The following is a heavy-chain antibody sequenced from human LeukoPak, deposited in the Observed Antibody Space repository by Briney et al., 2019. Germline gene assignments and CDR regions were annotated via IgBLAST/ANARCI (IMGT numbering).Heavy chain of an antibody. J-gene: IGHJ4*02. D-gene: IGHD3-10*01. CDR3: TRTPMGRGLPGAIDY. V-gene: IGHV3-7*03. Sequence: GSLRLSCAASGFPFSSYWMNSVRQSPGTGLGGVANIKQDESEKYYVDSVKCRFSVSRDNDKSTLYLQMNSLRAEDTAIYYCTRTPMGRGLPGAIDYWGQGTVITVSS. CDR1: GFPFSSYW. CDR2: IKQDESEK.